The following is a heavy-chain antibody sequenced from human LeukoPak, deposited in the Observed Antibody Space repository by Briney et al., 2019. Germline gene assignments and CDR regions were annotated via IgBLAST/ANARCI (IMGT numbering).Heavy chain of an antibody. CDR2: ISSNGGST. CDR1: GFTFSSYA. Sequence: GGSLRLSCAASGFTFSSYAMHWVRQAPGKGLEYVSAISSNGGSTYYANSVKGRFTISRDNSKNTLYLQMGSLRAEDMAVYYCAREQWLIRYYYYLDVWGKGTTVTVSS. J-gene: IGHJ6*03. D-gene: IGHD6-19*01. V-gene: IGHV3-64*01. CDR3: AREQWLIRYYYYLDV.